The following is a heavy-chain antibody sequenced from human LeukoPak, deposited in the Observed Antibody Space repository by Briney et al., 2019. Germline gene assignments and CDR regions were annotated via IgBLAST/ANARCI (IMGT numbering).Heavy chain of an antibody. CDR2: IYYSGST. D-gene: IGHD4-17*01. CDR3: ARQGGYGDYAFRPY. Sequence: PSETLSLTCTVSGGSISSSSYYWGWIRQPPGKGLEWIGSIYYSGSTYYNPSLKSRVTISVDTSKNQFSLKLSSVTAADTAVYYCARQGGYGDYAFRPYWGQGTLVTVSS. CDR1: GGSISSSSYY. J-gene: IGHJ4*02. V-gene: IGHV4-39*01.